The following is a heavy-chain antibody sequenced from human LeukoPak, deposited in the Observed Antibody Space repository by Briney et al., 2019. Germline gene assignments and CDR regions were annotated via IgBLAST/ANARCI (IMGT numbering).Heavy chain of an antibody. CDR1: GGSISSYY. CDR2: IYYSGST. J-gene: IGHJ6*03. V-gene: IGHV4-59*01. Sequence: PSETQSLTCTVSGGSISSYYWSWIRQPPGKGLEWIGYIYYSGSTNYNPSLKSRVTISVDTSKNQFSLKLSSVTAADTAVYYCARSVEGYCSGDNCYYYYYYMDVWGKGTTVTVSS. CDR3: ARSVEGYCSGDNCYYYYYYMDV. D-gene: IGHD2-15*01.